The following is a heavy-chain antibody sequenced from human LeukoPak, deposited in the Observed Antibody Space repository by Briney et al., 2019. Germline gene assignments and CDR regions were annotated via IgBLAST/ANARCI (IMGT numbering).Heavy chain of an antibody. J-gene: IGHJ3*02. CDR2: IIPIFGTA. CDR1: GGTFSSYA. D-gene: IGHD2-15*01. V-gene: IGHV1-69*05. Sequence: ASVKVSCKASGGTFSSYAISWVRQAPGQGLEWMGGIIPIFGTANYAQKFQGRVTMTRGTSISTAYMELSRLRSDDTAVYYCARGIVVVVAATYAFDIWGQGTMVTVSS. CDR3: ARGIVVVVAATYAFDI.